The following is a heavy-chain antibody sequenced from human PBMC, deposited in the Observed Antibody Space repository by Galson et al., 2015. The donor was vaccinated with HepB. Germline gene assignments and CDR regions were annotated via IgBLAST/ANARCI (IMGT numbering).Heavy chain of an antibody. CDR2: IDPSDSYT. CDR1: GYSFTSYW. D-gene: IGHD3-22*01. CDR3: ALHPKHYYDSSGYYVDY. Sequence: QSGAEVKKPGESLRISCKGSGYSFTSYWISWVRQMPGKGLEWMGRIDPSDSYTNYSPSFQGHVTISADKSISTAYLQWSSLKASDTAMYYCALHPKHYYDSSGYYVDYWGQGTLVTVSS. V-gene: IGHV5-10-1*01. J-gene: IGHJ4*02.